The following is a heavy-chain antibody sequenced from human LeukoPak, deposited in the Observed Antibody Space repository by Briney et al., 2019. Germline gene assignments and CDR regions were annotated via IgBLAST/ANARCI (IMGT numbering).Heavy chain of an antibody. Sequence: EASVKVSCKASGYTFTSYDINWVRQATGQGLEWMGWMNPNSGNTGYAQKFQGRVTITRNTSISTAYMELSSLRSEDTAVYYCARGVLMVSYYYYYYMDVWGKGTTVTVSS. V-gene: IGHV1-8*03. D-gene: IGHD2-8*01. CDR1: GYTFTSYD. CDR2: MNPNSGNT. J-gene: IGHJ6*03. CDR3: ARGVLMVSYYYYYYMDV.